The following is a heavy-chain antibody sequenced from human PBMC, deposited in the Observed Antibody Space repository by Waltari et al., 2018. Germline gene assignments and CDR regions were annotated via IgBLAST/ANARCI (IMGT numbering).Heavy chain of an antibody. D-gene: IGHD1-7*01. Sequence: QVQLQQWGAGLLKPSETLSLTCAVYGGSFSGYYWSWIRQPPGKGLEWIGEINHSGSTNYNPSRKSRVTISVDTAKNQFSLKLSSVTAADTAVYYCARVRGNSVMPLEGYLTVWAFDIWGQGTMVTVSS. V-gene: IGHV4-34*01. CDR2: INHSGST. CDR1: GGSFSGYY. CDR3: ARVRGNSVMPLEGYLTVWAFDI. J-gene: IGHJ3*02.